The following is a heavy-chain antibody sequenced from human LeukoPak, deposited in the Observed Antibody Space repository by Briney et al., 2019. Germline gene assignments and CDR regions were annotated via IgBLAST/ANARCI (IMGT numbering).Heavy chain of an antibody. J-gene: IGHJ4*02. Sequence: RASGPALVKPTQTLTLTCTFSGFSLSTSGMRVSWIRQPPGKALEWLARIDWDDDKFYSTSLKTRLSISKDTSKNQVVLTMTNMDPVDTATYYCARTLSGSYTEGFDYWGQGTLVTVSS. CDR2: IDWDDDK. CDR1: GFSLSTSGMR. V-gene: IGHV2-70*17. D-gene: IGHD1-26*01. CDR3: ARTLSGSYTEGFDY.